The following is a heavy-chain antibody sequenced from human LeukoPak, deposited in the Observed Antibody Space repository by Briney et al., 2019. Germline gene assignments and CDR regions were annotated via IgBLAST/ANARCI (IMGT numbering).Heavy chain of an antibody. V-gene: IGHV5-51*01. CDR3: ARQSGDYHIDY. J-gene: IGHJ4*02. CDR1: GSFFTSYW. Sequence: GASLEISCPGSGSFFTSYWIGWVRQLPGKGLGWMGIIYPGDSDVKYSPSFQGQVTISADKSIGTAYLQWSSLKASDTAMYYCARQSGDYHIDYWGQGTLVTVSS. D-gene: IGHD4-17*01. CDR2: IYPGDSDV.